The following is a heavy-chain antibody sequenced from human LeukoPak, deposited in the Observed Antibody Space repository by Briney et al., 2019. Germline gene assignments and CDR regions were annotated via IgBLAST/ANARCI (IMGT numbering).Heavy chain of an antibody. J-gene: IGHJ5*02. V-gene: IGHV3-23*01. CDR3: AKENNIAVAGTGYNWFDP. CDR2: ISGSGGNT. CDR1: GFTFSSYA. Sequence: GGSLRLSCAASGFTFSSYAMSWVRQAPGKGLEWVSAISGSGGNTYYADSVKGRFTISRDNSKNTLYLQMNSLRAEDTAVYYCAKENNIAVAGTGYNWFDPWGQGTLVTVSS. D-gene: IGHD6-19*01.